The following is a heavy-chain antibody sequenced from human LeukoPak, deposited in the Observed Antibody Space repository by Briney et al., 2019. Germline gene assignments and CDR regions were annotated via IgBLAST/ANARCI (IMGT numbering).Heavy chain of an antibody. V-gene: IGHV3-7*01. CDR3: ARRPSGMDV. CDR2: IKQDGSEK. J-gene: IGHJ6*04. CDR1: GFTFSNYW. D-gene: IGHD1-26*01. Sequence: GGSLRLSCAASGFTFSNYWMSWVRQAPGKGLEWVANIKQDGSEKNYVDSVKGRFTISRDNAKNSLYLQMNSLRAEDTAVHYCARRPSGMDVWGKGTTVTVSS.